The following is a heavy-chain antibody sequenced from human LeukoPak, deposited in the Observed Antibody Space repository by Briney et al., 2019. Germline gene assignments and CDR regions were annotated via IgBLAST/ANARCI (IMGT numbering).Heavy chain of an antibody. CDR1: GLTISNYN. CDR3: ATDDYENRGQPY. CDR2: INSNTKKI. D-gene: IGHD3-22*01. V-gene: IGHV3-48*01. Sequence: GGSLRLSYTASGLTISNYNMNWVRQAPGNGLEWISYINSNTKKIYYRDSVKGRFTISRDNAKNSLYLQMNSLRAEDTAVYYCATDDYENRGQPYWGQGTLVTVSS. J-gene: IGHJ4*02.